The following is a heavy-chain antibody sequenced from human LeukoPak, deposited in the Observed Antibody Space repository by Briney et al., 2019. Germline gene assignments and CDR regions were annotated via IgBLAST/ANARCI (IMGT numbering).Heavy chain of an antibody. CDR1: GFTFDYYA. V-gene: IGHV3-43*02. CDR2: ISGDGGRT. J-gene: IGHJ4*02. CDR3: AISDHYFDD. Sequence: GGSLRLSCAASGFTFDYYAILWLRHAPEKALEWVSLISGDGGRTYYADSVTGRFTISRDNSKNSLYLQMNSLRTEDTALYYCAISDHYFDDWGQGALVTVSS.